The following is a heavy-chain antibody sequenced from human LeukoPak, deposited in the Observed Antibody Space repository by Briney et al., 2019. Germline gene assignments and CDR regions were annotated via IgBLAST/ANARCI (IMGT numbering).Heavy chain of an antibody. V-gene: IGHV3-30*02. CDR2: IRYDGSNK. CDR1: GFTFSSYG. D-gene: IGHD5-12*01. J-gene: IGHJ4*02. CDR3: ATHDYSGYGDFDY. Sequence: PGGSLRLSCAASGFTFSSYGMHWVRQAPGKGLEWVAFIRYDGSNKYYADSVKGRFTISRDNSKNTLYLQMNSLRAEDTAVYYCATHDYSGYGDFDYWGQGTLVTVSS.